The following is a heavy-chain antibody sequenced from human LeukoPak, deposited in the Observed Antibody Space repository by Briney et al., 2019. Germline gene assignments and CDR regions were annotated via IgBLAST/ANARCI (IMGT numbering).Heavy chain of an antibody. CDR2: IYYSGST. V-gene: IGHV4-59*12. J-gene: IGHJ6*03. CDR1: GGSISSYY. CDR3: ARAFTSSHAYYYYMDV. D-gene: IGHD2-2*01. Sequence: SETLSLTCTVSGGSISSYYWSWIRQPPGKGLEWIGYIYYSGSTNYNPSLKSRVTMSVDTSKNQFSLKLRSVTAADTAVYYCARAFTSSHAYYYYMDVWGKGTTVTVSS.